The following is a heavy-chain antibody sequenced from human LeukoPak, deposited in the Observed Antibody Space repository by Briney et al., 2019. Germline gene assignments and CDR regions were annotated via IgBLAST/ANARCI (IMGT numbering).Heavy chain of an antibody. CDR1: GYSISSGYY. V-gene: IGHV4-38-2*02. J-gene: IGHJ4*02. Sequence: SETLSLTCTVSGYSISSGYYWGWIRQPPGKGLEWIGSIYYSGSTYYNPSLKSRVTISVDTSKNQFSLKLSSVTAADTAVYYCASPSARLFYFDYWGQGTLVTVSS. D-gene: IGHD2-21*02. CDR3: ASPSARLFYFDY. CDR2: IYYSGST.